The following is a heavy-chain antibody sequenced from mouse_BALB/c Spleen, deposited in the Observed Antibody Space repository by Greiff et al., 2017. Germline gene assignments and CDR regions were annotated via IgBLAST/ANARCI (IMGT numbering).Heavy chain of an antibody. Sequence: EVQVVESGGGLVQPGGSRKLSCAASGFTFSSFGMHWVRQAPEKGLEWVAYISSGSSTIYYADTVKGRFTISRDNPKNTLFLQMTSLRSEDTAMYYCAKPLTGTRGFAYWGQGTLVTVSA. CDR2: ISSGSSTI. D-gene: IGHD4-1*01. V-gene: IGHV5-17*02. CDR1: GFTFSSFG. CDR3: AKPLTGTRGFAY. J-gene: IGHJ3*01.